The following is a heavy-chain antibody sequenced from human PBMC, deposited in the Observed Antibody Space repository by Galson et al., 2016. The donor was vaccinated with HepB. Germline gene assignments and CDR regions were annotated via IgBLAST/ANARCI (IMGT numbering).Heavy chain of an antibody. CDR2: ISSGNADTV. CDR1: GFTFSDYY. V-gene: IGHV3-11*01. D-gene: IGHD7-27*01. Sequence: SLRLSCAASGFTFSDYYMGWIRQAPGKGLECVSYISSGNADTVYYADSVKGRFTISRDNAKNSLSLQMSSLRAEDTALYYCARDAKTGDLDFDYWGQGILVLVSS. J-gene: IGHJ4*02. CDR3: ARDAKTGDLDFDY.